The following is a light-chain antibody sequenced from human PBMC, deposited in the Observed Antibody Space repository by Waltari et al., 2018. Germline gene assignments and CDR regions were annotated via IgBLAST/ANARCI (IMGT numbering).Light chain of an antibody. CDR3: LQYHISPLT. CDR2: GTS. CDR1: QSITTNS. J-gene: IGKJ4*01. Sequence: VVLTQSPGTLSLSPGERATLSCMASQSITTNSLSWYHQKPGQAPRFLIYGTSSRATGIPDRFTGSGSGTDFTLTISRLEPGDFAVYYCLQYHISPLTFGGGTKVEIK. V-gene: IGKV3-20*01.